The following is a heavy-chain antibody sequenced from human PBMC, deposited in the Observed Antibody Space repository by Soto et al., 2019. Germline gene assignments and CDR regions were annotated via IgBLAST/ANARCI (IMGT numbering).Heavy chain of an antibody. CDR1: GDSVSSNSAA. CDR2: TYYRSKWYN. D-gene: IGHD2-21*01. V-gene: IGHV6-1*01. CDR3: AXGLTSLLTDYYYYGMDV. J-gene: IGHJ6*02. Sequence: SQTLSLTCAISGDSVSSNSAAWNWIRQSPSRGLEWLGRTYYRSKWYNDYAVSVKSRITINPDTSKNQFSLQLNSVTPEDTAVYYCAXGLTSLLTDYYYYGMDVWGQGTTVTVSS.